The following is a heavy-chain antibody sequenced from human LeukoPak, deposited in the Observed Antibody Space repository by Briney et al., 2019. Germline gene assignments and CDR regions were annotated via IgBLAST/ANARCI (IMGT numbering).Heavy chain of an antibody. CDR2: ISYDGSNK. CDR1: GFTFSSYG. V-gene: IGHV3-30*18. J-gene: IGHJ3*02. D-gene: IGHD3-16*02. CDR3: AKGPAFMITFGRVIVLQGGAFDI. Sequence: PGGSLRLSCAASGFTFSSYGMHWVRQAPGKGLEWVAVISYDGSNKYYADSVKGRFTISRDNSKNTLYLQMNSLRAEDTAVYYCAKGPAFMITFGRVIVLQGGAFDIWGQGTMVTVSS.